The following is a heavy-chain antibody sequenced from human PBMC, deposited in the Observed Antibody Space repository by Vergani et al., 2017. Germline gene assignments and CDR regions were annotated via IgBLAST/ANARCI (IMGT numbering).Heavy chain of an antibody. D-gene: IGHD3-16*01. CDR3: ARDWALNPSDGY. CDR2: IYSGGST. V-gene: IGHV3-53*01. J-gene: IGHJ4*02. Sequence: EVQLVESGGGLIQPGGSLRLSCAASGFTVSSNYMSWVRQAPGKGLEWVSVIYSGGSTYYADSVKGRFTISRDNSKNTLYLQMNSLRAEDTAVYYCARDWALNPSDGYWVQGTLVTVSS. CDR1: GFTVSSNY.